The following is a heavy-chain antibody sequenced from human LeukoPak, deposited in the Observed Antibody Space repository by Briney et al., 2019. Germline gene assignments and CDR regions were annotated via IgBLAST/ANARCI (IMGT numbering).Heavy chain of an antibody. Sequence: SETLSLTCAVSTYSISSDFYWGWVRQPPGRGLEWVGSIYHDYTTYYNPSLRGRVTLSLDMSRKQFSLELTSVTAADTATYYCANADTEDFFDFWGQGKLVTVSS. CDR2: IYHDYTT. V-gene: IGHV4-38-2*01. CDR1: TYSISSDFY. CDR3: ANADTEDFFDF. J-gene: IGHJ4*02. D-gene: IGHD2-8*01.